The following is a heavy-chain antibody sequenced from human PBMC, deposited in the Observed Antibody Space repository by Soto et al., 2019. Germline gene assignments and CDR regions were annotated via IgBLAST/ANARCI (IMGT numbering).Heavy chain of an antibody. J-gene: IGHJ6*02. D-gene: IGHD4-4*01. CDR1: GGTFSSSA. V-gene: IGHV1-69*12. CDR3: ARDNDRLQLGGNYYYILDV. Sequence: QVQLVQSGAEMKEPGSSVKVSCKTSGGTFSSSAISWLRQAPGQGLEWMGGIIPLFRTPDYGQKFQGRVTIAADESTSTAYMELSSLRSEDTAVYYCARDNDRLQLGGNYYYILDVWGQATTITVSS. CDR2: IIPLFRTP.